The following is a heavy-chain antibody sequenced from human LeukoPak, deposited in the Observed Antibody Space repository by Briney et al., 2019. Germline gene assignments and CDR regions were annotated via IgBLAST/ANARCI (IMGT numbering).Heavy chain of an antibody. Sequence: SETVSLTCSVSGVSIRSFYWGWIRQRPGKGLEWIGYVYYSGSTNFNPSLKSRVTMSVDTSKNHFSLKLSSMTAADTAVYYCARVLGDYGGNRRFDYWGQGALVTVSS. CDR3: ARVLGDYGGNRRFDY. V-gene: IGHV4-59*01. D-gene: IGHD4-23*01. CDR1: GVSIRSFY. CDR2: VYYSGST. J-gene: IGHJ4*02.